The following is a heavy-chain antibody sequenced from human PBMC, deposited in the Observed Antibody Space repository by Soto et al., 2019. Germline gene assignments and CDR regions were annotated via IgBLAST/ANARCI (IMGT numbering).Heavy chain of an antibody. V-gene: IGHV4-30-4*01. CDR2: IYYSGST. D-gene: IGHD6-13*01. CDR1: GGSISSGDYY. Sequence: QVQLQESGPGLVKPSQTLSLTCTVSGGSISSGDYYWSWIRQPPGKGLEWIGYIYYSGSTYYNPSLKSQVTISVDTSKNQFSLKPSSVTAADTAVYYCARDIAAAGHFDYWGQGTLVTVSS. J-gene: IGHJ4*02. CDR3: ARDIAAAGHFDY.